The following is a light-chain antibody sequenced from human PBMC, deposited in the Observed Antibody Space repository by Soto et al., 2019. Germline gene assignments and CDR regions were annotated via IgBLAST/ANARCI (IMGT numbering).Light chain of an antibody. V-gene: IGLV1-40*01. CDR3: QSYDSSLSGNV. CDR1: SSNIGAGYD. J-gene: IGLJ1*01. Sequence: QSVLTQSPSVSGAPGQRVTISCTGSSSNIGAGYDVHWYQQLPGTAPKLLIYGNSNRPSGVSDRFSVSKSGTSASLAITGLQAEDEADYYYQSYDSSLSGNVFGTGTKVTVL. CDR2: GNS.